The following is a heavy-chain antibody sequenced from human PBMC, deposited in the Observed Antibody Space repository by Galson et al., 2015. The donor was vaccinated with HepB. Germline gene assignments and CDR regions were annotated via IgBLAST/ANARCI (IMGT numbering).Heavy chain of an antibody. CDR2: ISYDGSNK. J-gene: IGHJ4*02. D-gene: IGHD4-17*01. V-gene: IGHV3-30*04. CDR1: GFTFSSCA. CDR3: AREATVTTNGGY. Sequence: SLRLSCAASGFTFSSCAMHWVRQAPGKGLEWVAVISYDGSNKYYADSVKGRFTISRDNSKNTLYLQMNSLRAEDTAVYYCAREATVTTNGGYWGQGTLVTVSS.